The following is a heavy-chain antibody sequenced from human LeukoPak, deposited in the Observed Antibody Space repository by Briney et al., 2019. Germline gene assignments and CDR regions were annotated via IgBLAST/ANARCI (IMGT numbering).Heavy chain of an antibody. D-gene: IGHD2-15*01. CDR2: ISGSGGST. V-gene: IGHV3-23*01. CDR3: AKGMGGAAIPGPADY. CDR1: GFPFSSYA. Sequence: GGSLRLSCAASGFPFSSYAMSWVRQAPGKGLEWVSAISGSGGSTYYADSVKGRFTISRDNSKNTLYLQMNSLRAEDTAVYYCAKGMGGAAIPGPADYWGQGTLVTVSS. J-gene: IGHJ4*02.